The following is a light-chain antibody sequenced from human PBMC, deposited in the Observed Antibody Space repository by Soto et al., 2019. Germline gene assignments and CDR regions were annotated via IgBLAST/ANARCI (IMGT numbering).Light chain of an antibody. J-gene: IGKJ4*01. CDR1: QSVTTF. CDR2: DAF. CDR3: QQRTNWPLT. Sequence: EIVLTQSPVTLSLSPGERATLSCRASQSVTTFLAWYQQKPGQAPRLLIYDAFKRATGIPARFSGSGSGTDFTLTISSLEPDDFAVYYCQQRTNWPLTFGGGTKVEIK. V-gene: IGKV3-11*01.